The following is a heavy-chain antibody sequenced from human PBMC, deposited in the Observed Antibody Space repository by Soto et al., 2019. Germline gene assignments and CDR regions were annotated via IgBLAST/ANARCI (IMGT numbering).Heavy chain of an antibody. Sequence: PGESLTISCKGSGYSFTSYWIGWVRQMPGKGLEWMGIIYPGDSDTRYSPSFQGQVTISADKSISTAYLQWSSLKASDTAMYYCARYQCSSTSCYDDYYYGMDVWGQGTTVTVSS. V-gene: IGHV5-51*01. CDR1: GYSFTSYW. CDR3: ARYQCSSTSCYDDYYYGMDV. J-gene: IGHJ6*02. CDR2: IYPGDSDT. D-gene: IGHD2-2*01.